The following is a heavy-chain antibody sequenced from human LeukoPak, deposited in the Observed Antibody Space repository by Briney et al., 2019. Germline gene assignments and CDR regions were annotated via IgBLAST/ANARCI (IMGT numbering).Heavy chain of an antibody. Sequence: GGSLRLSCAASGFTFSSYAMHWVRQAPGKGLEWVAVISYDGSNKYYADSVKGRFTISRDNSKNTLYLQMNSLRAEDTAVYYCARDRSMVRGVMYYYYGMDVWGQGTTVTVSS. V-gene: IGHV3-30-3*01. CDR3: ARDRSMVRGVMYYYYGMDV. CDR2: ISYDGSNK. D-gene: IGHD3-10*01. CDR1: GFTFSSYA. J-gene: IGHJ6*02.